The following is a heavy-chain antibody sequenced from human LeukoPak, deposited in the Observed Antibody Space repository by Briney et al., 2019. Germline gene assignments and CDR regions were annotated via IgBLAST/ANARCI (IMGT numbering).Heavy chain of an antibody. Sequence: GWALRFTCASSGFIYNNYCLHWVRQAAGKGLVWVSRINPDGSSTNYADSVKGRFSISRDNAKNTLYLQMNSLRVEDTAVYYCARELLGRAVGWDYWGQGTLVTVSS. V-gene: IGHV3-74*01. CDR2: INPDGSST. CDR1: GFIYNNYC. CDR3: ARELLGRAVGWDY. J-gene: IGHJ4*02. D-gene: IGHD2-8*02.